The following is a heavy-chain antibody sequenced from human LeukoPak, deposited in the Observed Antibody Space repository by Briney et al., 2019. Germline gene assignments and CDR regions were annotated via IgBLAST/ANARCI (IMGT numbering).Heavy chain of an antibody. Sequence: SETLSLTCAVYGGSFSGYYWSWTRQPPGKGLEWIGEINHSGSTNDNPSLKSRVTISVDTSKNQFPLKLSSVTAADTAVYYCARSVRRGSGSYYKDWGQGTLVTVSS. D-gene: IGHD3-10*01. CDR3: ARSVRRGSGSYYKD. V-gene: IGHV4-34*01. CDR2: INHSGST. CDR1: GGSFSGYY. J-gene: IGHJ4*02.